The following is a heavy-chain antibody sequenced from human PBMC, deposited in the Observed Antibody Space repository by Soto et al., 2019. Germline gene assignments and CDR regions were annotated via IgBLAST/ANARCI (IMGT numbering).Heavy chain of an antibody. CDR2: IYRDGAT. V-gene: IGHV4-31*02. J-gene: IGHJ4*02. D-gene: IGHD3-16*02. CDR3: ARHEYRVFVDRFDY. CDR1: GASIKSGDNF. Sequence: SETLSLTCSVSGASIKSGDNFWTWIRQRPGKGLEWIGYIYRDGATYYNPSLKSRVSLSVDTSKNEFSLRVTSVTAADTAIYYCARHEYRVFVDRFDYWGRGTLVTVSS.